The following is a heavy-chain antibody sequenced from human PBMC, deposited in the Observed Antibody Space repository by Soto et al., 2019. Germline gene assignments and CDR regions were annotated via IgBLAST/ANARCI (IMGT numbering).Heavy chain of an antibody. Sequence: GGSLRLSCVASGFTFSSYAMSWVRQAPGKGLEWVSAVSGSGGGTYYADSVKGRFTISRDNSKNTLFLQMNSLRAEDTAVYYCAQGYDDSNYVYFQHWGQGTLVTVSS. CDR2: VSGSGGGT. D-gene: IGHD4-4*01. V-gene: IGHV3-23*01. CDR1: GFTFSSYA. CDR3: AQGYDDSNYVYFQH. J-gene: IGHJ1*01.